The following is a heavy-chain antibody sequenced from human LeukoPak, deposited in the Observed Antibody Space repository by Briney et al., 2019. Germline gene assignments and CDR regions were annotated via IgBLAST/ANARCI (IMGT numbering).Heavy chain of an antibody. J-gene: IGHJ5*02. V-gene: IGHV3-74*01. CDR3: ARGFCSFGTCYLLDL. Sequence: GGSLRLSCAASGFTVSSNYMSWVRQAPGKGLVWVSRINMDGISTTYADSVKGRFTISRDNAKNTLYLQIDSLRAEDTAVYYCARGFCSFGTCYLLDLWGQGALVTVSS. CDR2: INMDGIST. CDR1: GFTVSSNY. D-gene: IGHD2-15*01.